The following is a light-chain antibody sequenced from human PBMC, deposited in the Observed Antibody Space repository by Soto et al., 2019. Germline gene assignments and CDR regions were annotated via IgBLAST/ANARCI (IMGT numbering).Light chain of an antibody. CDR1: SSDVGGYNY. CDR3: SSYTRSDTRV. Sequence: QSVLTQPASVSGSPGQSITVSFTGTSSDVGGYNYVSWYQRHPGKAPKLMIYEVSNRPSGVSNRFSGSKSGNTASLTISGLQAEDEADYYCSSYTRSDTRVFGTGTKVIVL. CDR2: EVS. V-gene: IGLV2-14*01. J-gene: IGLJ1*01.